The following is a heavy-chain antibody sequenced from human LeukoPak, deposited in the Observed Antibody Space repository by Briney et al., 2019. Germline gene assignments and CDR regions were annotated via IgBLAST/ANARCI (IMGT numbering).Heavy chain of an antibody. J-gene: IGHJ4*02. D-gene: IGHD6-6*01. CDR3: ARAYSTSSPFDY. Sequence: GSLRLSCAASGFTFSTYWMTWVRQAPGKGLEWVAIIKPDGSEKYYVDSVKGRFTISRDNAENSLFLQMNGLRPEDTAVYYCARAYSTSSPFDYWGQGTLVTVSS. CDR1: GFTFSTYW. CDR2: IKPDGSEK. V-gene: IGHV3-7*03.